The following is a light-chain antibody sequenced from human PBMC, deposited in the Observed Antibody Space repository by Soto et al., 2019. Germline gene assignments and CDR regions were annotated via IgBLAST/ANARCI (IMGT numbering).Light chain of an antibody. CDR1: SSDVGGYNY. J-gene: IGLJ2*01. Sequence: QSVLTQPRSVSESPGQSVTISCTGTSSDVGGYNYVSWYQQHPGKAPKLMIYDDSKRPSGVPDRFSGSKSGNRASLTISGLQAEDEADYYCCSYAGSYSVVFGGGTKVTVL. V-gene: IGLV2-11*01. CDR3: CSYAGSYSVV. CDR2: DDS.